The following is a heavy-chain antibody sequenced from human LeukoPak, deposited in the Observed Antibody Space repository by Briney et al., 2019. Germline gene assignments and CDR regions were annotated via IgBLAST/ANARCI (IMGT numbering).Heavy chain of an antibody. V-gene: IGHV1-69*04. CDR2: IIPILGIA. CDR1: GGTFSSYA. J-gene: IGHJ4*02. CDR3: AREGPSSSWLY. Sequence: SVKVSCKASGGTFSSYAISWVRQAPGQGLEWMGRIIPILGIANYAQKFQGRVTITADKSTSTAYMELSSLRSEDTAVYYCAREGPSSSWLYWGQGTLVTVSS. D-gene: IGHD6-13*01.